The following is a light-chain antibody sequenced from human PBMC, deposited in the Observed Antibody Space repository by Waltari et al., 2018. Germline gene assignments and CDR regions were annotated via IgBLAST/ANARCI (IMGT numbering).Light chain of an antibody. Sequence: EILMTQSPATLSVSPGERATLSCRASQSISNTLAWYQQRPGQAPRFLIYGASTRATGIPARFSGSGSGTEFTLTISSLQSEDFAVYYCQQYHYWYTFGQGTKLEIK. CDR3: QQYHYWYT. V-gene: IGKV3-15*01. CDR2: GAS. CDR1: QSISNT. J-gene: IGKJ2*01.